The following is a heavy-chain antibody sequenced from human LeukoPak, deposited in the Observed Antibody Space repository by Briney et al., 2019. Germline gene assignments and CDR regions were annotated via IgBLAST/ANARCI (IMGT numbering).Heavy chain of an antibody. J-gene: IGHJ4*02. Sequence: KPAETLSLTCTVSGGSISSYYWSWIRQPPGKGLEWIGYIYYSGSTNYNPSLKSRVTISVDTSKNQFSLKLSSVTAADTAVYYCARAGGGYSYAWRFDYWGQGTLVTVSS. CDR3: ARAGGGYSYAWRFDY. CDR2: IYYSGST. D-gene: IGHD5-18*01. V-gene: IGHV4-59*01. CDR1: GGSISSYY.